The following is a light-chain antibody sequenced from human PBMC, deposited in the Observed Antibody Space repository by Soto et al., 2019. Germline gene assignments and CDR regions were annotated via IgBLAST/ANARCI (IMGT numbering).Light chain of an antibody. V-gene: IGLV2-8*01. CDR1: SSDVGGYDY. J-gene: IGLJ3*02. CDR2: EVT. Sequence: QSVLTQPPSASGSPGQSVTISCTGTSSDVGGYDYVSWYQQYPGRATKLMIHEVTKRPSGVPDRFSGSKSGNTASLTVSGLQAEDEADYYCSSYAASNNFYFVFGGGTKLTVL. CDR3: SSYAASNNFYFV.